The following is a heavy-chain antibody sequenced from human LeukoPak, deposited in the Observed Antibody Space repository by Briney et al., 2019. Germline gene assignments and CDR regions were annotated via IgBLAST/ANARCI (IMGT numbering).Heavy chain of an antibody. Sequence: SETLSLTCTVSGGSISSYHWSWFRQAPGKGLEWIGYMYNSGSTNFNPSLKSRVTISVDTSKNQFSLRLSSVTAADTAVYYCARASGGRGNYALDYWGQGTLVTVSS. D-gene: IGHD1-26*01. CDR2: MYNSGST. CDR1: GGSISSYH. V-gene: IGHV4-59*01. J-gene: IGHJ4*02. CDR3: ARASGGRGNYALDY.